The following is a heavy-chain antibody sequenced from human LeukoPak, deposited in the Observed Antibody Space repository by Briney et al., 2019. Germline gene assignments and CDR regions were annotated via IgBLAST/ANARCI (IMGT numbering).Heavy chain of an antibody. V-gene: IGHV3-48*01. J-gene: IGHJ4*02. CDR3: ARDWDYDSSGYFDY. CDR2: ISASSGTI. CDR1: GFSFSVAW. D-gene: IGHD3-22*01. Sequence: GGSLRLSCAASGFSFSVAWMSWVRQAPGKGLEWVSYISASSGTIYYADSVKGRFTISRDNSKNTLYLQMNSLRAEDTAVYYCARDWDYDSSGYFDYWGQGTLVTVSS.